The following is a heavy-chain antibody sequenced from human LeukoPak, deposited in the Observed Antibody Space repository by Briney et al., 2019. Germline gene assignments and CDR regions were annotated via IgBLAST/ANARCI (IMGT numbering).Heavy chain of an antibody. CDR2: ISSSSSYI. V-gene: IGHV3-21*01. D-gene: IGHD5-24*01. Sequence: GGSLRLFCSASGFSFSSYSVNWFRQAPGKGLEWVSSISSSSSYIYYADSVKGRFTISRDNAKNSLYLQMNSLRAEDTAVYYCARGGDGYNIPDYWGQGTLVTVSS. CDR3: ARGGDGYNIPDY. J-gene: IGHJ4*02. CDR1: GFSFSSYS.